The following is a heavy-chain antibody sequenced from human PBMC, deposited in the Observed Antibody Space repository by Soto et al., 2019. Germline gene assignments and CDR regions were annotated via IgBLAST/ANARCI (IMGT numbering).Heavy chain of an antibody. CDR3: ARTGGYSYGYGY. J-gene: IGHJ4*02. V-gene: IGHV4-34*01. CDR1: GGSFSGYY. Sequence: SETLSLTCAVYGGSFSGYYWSWIRQPPGKGLEWIGEINHSGSTNYNPSLKSRVTISVDTSKNQFSLKLSSVTAADTAVYYCARTGGYSYGYGYWGQGTLVTVSS. CDR2: INHSGST. D-gene: IGHD5-18*01.